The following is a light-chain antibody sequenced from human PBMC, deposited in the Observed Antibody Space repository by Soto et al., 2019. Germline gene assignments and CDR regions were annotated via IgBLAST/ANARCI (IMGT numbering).Light chain of an antibody. CDR1: QSVSSY. J-gene: IGKJ2*01. CDR2: GAS. V-gene: IGKV3-11*01. Sequence: EIVLTQSPATLSLSPGERATLSCRASQSVSSYLAWYQQKPGQAPRLLIYGASTRATGIPARFSGSGSETDFTLTISSLEPEDFAVYYCQQRSNWPYTFGQGNKLEIK. CDR3: QQRSNWPYT.